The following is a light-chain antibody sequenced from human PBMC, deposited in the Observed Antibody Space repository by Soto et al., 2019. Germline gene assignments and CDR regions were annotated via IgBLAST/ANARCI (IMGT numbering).Light chain of an antibody. CDR3: TSYTRSNTYV. Sequence: QSVLTQPASVSGSPGQSITISCTGTSREVGYYNYVSWYQQRPGKAPKLMIYDITTRPSGVSYRFSGSKSGNTASLTISGLQAEDEADYYCTSYTRSNTYVFGTGTKVTVL. CDR2: DIT. CDR1: SREVGYYNY. V-gene: IGLV2-14*01. J-gene: IGLJ1*01.